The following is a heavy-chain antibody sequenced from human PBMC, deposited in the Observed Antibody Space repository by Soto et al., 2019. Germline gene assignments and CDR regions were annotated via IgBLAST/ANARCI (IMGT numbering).Heavy chain of an antibody. J-gene: IGHJ4*02. CDR1: GGYILSSDHY. V-gene: IGHV4-30-4*01. Sequence: QVQLQESGPGLVKPSQTLSLTGTVSGGYILSSDHYWTWISQPPGKGLEWIAYIYSSGSTYCNPSLKSRVTISIATSKNQFSLKLNSVTAADTAIYFCSRSTGRYWGQGTLVTVSS. CDR2: IYSSGST. CDR3: SRSTGRY.